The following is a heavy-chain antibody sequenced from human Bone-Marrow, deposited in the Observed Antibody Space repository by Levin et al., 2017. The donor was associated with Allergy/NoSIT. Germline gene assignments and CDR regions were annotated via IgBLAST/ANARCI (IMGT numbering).Heavy chain of an antibody. CDR3: AKGRIQGILRNYGMDG. Sequence: GESLKISCAASGFTFRTFGVNWVRQAPGKGLEWVSSISSGGHDIYYADSVKGRFTISRDNAKNSLYLQMDSLSTDDTGVYYCAKGRIQGILRNYGMDGWGQGTTVTVSS. CDR1: GFTFRTFG. J-gene: IGHJ6*02. D-gene: IGHD3-9*01. CDR2: ISSGGHDI. V-gene: IGHV3-21*01.